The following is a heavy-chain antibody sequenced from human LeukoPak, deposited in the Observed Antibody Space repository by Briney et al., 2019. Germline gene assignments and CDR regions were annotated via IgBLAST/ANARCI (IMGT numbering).Heavy chain of an antibody. V-gene: IGHV1-24*01. CDR3: ATPSRRGGYAGFRFDY. CDR2: FDPEDGET. D-gene: IGHD5-12*01. CDR1: GYTLTELS. J-gene: IGHJ4*02. Sequence: ASVKVSCKVSGYTLTELSMHWVRQAPGKGLEWVGGFDPEDGETIYAQKFQGRVTMTEDTSTDTAYMELSSLRSEDTAVYYCATPSRRGGYAGFRFDYWGQGTLVTVSS.